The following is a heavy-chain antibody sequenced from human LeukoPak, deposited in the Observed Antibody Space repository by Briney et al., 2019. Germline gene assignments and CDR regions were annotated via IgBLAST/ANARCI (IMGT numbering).Heavy chain of an antibody. Sequence: GGSLRLSCAASGFTVSSNYMSWVRQAPGKGLEWVSVIYSGGSTYYADSVKGRFTISRHNSKNTLYLQMNSLRAGDTAVYYCARSAHDSSGYYDYWGQGTLVTVSS. D-gene: IGHD3-22*01. CDR1: GFTVSSNY. CDR3: ARSAHDSSGYYDY. CDR2: IYSGGST. V-gene: IGHV3-53*04. J-gene: IGHJ4*02.